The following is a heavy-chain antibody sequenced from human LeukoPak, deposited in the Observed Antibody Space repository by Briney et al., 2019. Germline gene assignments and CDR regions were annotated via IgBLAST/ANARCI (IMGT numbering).Heavy chain of an antibody. Sequence: ASVKVSCKASGYTFTSYYMHWVRQAPGQGLEWMGIINPSGGSTSYAQKFQGRVTMTRDTSTSTVYMELSSLRSEDTAVYYCARDRGSLERPEGGSHYYGMDVWGQGTTVTVSS. CDR2: INPSGGST. J-gene: IGHJ6*02. V-gene: IGHV1-46*01. D-gene: IGHD1-1*01. CDR3: ARDRGSLERPEGGSHYYGMDV. CDR1: GYTFTSYY.